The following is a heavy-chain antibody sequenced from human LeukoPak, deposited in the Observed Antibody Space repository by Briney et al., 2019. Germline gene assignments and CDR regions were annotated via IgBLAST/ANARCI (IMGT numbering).Heavy chain of an antibody. CDR3: ARASLEDYYDSRGAAFDI. V-gene: IGHV3-30-3*01. J-gene: IGHJ3*02. D-gene: IGHD3-22*01. CDR2: ISYDGSNK. CDR1: GFTFSGYA. Sequence: GRSLRLTCAASGFTFSGYAMHWVRQAPGKGLEWVAVISYDGSNKYYADSVKGRFTISRDNSKNTLYLQMISLRAEDTAVYYCARASLEDYYDSRGAAFDIWGQGTMVTVSS.